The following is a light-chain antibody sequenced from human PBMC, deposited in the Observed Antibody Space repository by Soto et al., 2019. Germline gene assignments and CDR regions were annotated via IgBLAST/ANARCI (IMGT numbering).Light chain of an antibody. CDR2: GAA. V-gene: IGKV3-15*01. CDR3: QQYNYGYT. J-gene: IGKJ2*01. Sequence: EIVMTQSPATLSVSPGERATLSCRASQSFSSNLAWYQQKSGQAPRLLIYGAATRATGIPARFSGSGSGTEFTLTISSLQSEDSAVYYCQQYNYGYTFGQGTKLEIK. CDR1: QSFSSN.